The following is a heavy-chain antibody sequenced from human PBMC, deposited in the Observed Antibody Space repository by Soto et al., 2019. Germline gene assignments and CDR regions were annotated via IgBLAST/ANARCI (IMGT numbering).Heavy chain of an antibody. V-gene: IGHV1-18*01. Sequence: QVQLVQSGGEVKKPGASVKVSCKTSGYSFTTYGISWVRQAPGQGLEWMGWISGYNGNTNYAQKFQGRVTXPXXXSXXTAYMELRSLRSDDTAVYYCAREGPAPYYYYGMDVWGQGSTVAVSS. CDR3: AREGPAPYYYYGMDV. CDR2: ISGYNGNT. J-gene: IGHJ6*02. CDR1: GYSFTTYG.